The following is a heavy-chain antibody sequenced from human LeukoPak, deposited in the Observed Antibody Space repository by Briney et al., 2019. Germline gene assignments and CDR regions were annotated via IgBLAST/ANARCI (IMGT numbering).Heavy chain of an antibody. V-gene: IGHV3-23*01. J-gene: IGHJ4*02. Sequence: GGSLRLSCAASGFTFSSYAMGWVRQAPGKGLEWVSAISGSGGSTYYADSVKGRFTISRDNSKNTLYLQMNSLRAEDTAVYYCARGADFWSGYYTAAPFDYWGQGTLVTVSS. CDR1: GFTFSSYA. D-gene: IGHD3-3*01. CDR3: ARGADFWSGYYTAAPFDY. CDR2: ISGSGGST.